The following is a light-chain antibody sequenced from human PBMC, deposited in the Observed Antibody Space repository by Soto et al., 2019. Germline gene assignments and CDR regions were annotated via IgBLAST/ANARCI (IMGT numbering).Light chain of an antibody. CDR1: RNDGGSHNS. CDR3: SSYTTSSTYV. Sequence: QSVLTQPASVSGSPGQSTTMSCTGTRNDGGSHNSFSWYQQPPGKAPKLLIYAVTNRPSVVSNRFSASQSGNTASLTISGLQAEDGAGYHCSSYTTSSTYVFGTGTKVTVL. CDR2: AVT. V-gene: IGLV2-14*01. J-gene: IGLJ1*01.